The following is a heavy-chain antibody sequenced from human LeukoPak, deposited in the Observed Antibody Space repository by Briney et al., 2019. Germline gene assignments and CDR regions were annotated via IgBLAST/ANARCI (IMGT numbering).Heavy chain of an antibody. CDR2: ISSKGGST. CDR3: AREAGDSGSYDY. V-gene: IGHV3-64*01. J-gene: IGHJ4*02. D-gene: IGHD1-26*01. Sequence: GGSLRLSCAGSGFFFGDYAVKWVRQAPGKGLEYVSAISSKGGSTYYANSVKGRFTISRDNSKNTLYLQMGSLRAEDMAVYYCAREAGDSGSYDYWGQGTLVTVSS. CDR1: GFFFGDYA.